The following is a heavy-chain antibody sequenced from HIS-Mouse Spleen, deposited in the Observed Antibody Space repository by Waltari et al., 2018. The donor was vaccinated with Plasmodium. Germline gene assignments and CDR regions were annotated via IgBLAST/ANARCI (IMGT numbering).Heavy chain of an antibody. CDR1: GFTFSSYA. J-gene: IGHJ6*02. CDR2: ISYDGRNK. Sequence: QVQLVESGGGVVQPGRSLRLSCAASGFTFSSYAMHWVRQAPGKGLEWVAVISYDGRNKYYADSVKGRFTISRDNSKNTLYLQMNSLRAEDTAVYYCARLYYDFWSGYYPYGMDVWGQGTTVTVSS. CDR3: ARLYYDFWSGYYPYGMDV. D-gene: IGHD3-3*01. V-gene: IGHV3-30*04.